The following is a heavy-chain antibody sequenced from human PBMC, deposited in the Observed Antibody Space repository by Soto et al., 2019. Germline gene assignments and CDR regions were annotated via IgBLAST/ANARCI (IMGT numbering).Heavy chain of an antibody. Sequence: QVQLVQSGAEVKEPGSSVNVSCKTSGGTFGNTAVTWVRQVPGQGLEWIGGIVPLFGTANYAQKFRGRVMITADESTSTAYMDLSSLRSDDTAIYYSARDGDPGYSFWSGPLGGGRFDPWGQGTLVTVSS. V-gene: IGHV1-69*12. CDR3: ARDGDPGYSFWSGPLGGGRFDP. CDR1: GGTFGNTA. J-gene: IGHJ5*02. CDR2: IVPLFGTA. D-gene: IGHD3-3*01.